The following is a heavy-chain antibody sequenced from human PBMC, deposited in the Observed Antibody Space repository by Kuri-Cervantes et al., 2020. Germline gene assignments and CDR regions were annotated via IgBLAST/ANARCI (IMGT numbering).Heavy chain of an antibody. CDR2: ISYDGSNK. CDR3: AREQGDITMVRGVIGQELPEYYYYGMDV. V-gene: IGHV3-30*03. J-gene: IGHJ6*02. Sequence: GESLKISCAASGFTFSSYGMHWVRQAPGKGLEWVAVISYDGSNKYYADSVKGRFTISRDNSKNTLYLQMNSLRAEDTAVYYCAREQGDITMVRGVIGQELPEYYYYGMDVWGQGTTVTVSS. D-gene: IGHD3-10*01. CDR1: GFTFSSYG.